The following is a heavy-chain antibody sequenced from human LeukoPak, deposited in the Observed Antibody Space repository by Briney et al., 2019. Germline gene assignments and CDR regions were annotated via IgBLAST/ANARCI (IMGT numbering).Heavy chain of an antibody. J-gene: IGHJ4*02. CDR2: INANSGDT. D-gene: IGHD2/OR15-2a*01. CDR1: GYXXTNHG. CDR3: ARDWPIVIADY. V-gene: IGHV1-18*01. Sequence: ASVKVSCKTSGYXXTNHGVSWVRQAPGQGLEWMGWINANSGDTNYAQRFQGRLTMTTDTSTTTAYMELRSLSSDDTAVYYCARDWPIVIADYWGQGTLVTVSS.